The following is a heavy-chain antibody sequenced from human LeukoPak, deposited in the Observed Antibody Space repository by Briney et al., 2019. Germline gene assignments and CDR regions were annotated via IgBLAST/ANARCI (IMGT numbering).Heavy chain of an antibody. Sequence: SETLSLTCAVSGYSISSGYYWGWSRQPPGKGEEWIGSIYHSGSTYYNPSLKSRVTISVDTSKNQFSLKLSSVTAADTAVYYCARQVYGDPSLLYNYYMDVWGKGTTVTVSS. CDR2: IYHSGST. CDR1: GYSISSGYY. J-gene: IGHJ6*03. D-gene: IGHD4-17*01. V-gene: IGHV4-38-2*01. CDR3: ARQVYGDPSLLYNYYMDV.